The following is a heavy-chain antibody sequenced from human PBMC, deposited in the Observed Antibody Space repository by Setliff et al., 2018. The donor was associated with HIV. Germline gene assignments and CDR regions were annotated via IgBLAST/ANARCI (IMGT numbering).Heavy chain of an antibody. CDR3: ARGHLGVFAMWGYFDS. CDR1: GGSISSNSYY. D-gene: IGHD3-16*02. CDR2: ISHTGNT. V-gene: IGHV4-39*07. Sequence: NPSETLSLTCTVSGGSISSNSYYWGWIRQPPGKGLEWIGSISHTGNTYYNPSPKRRVTISVDTSKNQFSLKLSSVTAADTAVYYCARGHLGVFAMWGYFDSWGQGTLVTVSS. J-gene: IGHJ4*02.